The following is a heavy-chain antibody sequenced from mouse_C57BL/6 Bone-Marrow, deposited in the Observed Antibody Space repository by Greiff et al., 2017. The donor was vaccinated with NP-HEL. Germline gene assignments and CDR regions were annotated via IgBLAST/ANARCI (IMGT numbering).Heavy chain of an antibody. V-gene: IGHV1-81*01. J-gene: IGHJ3*01. D-gene: IGHD1-1*01. Sequence: VQLQESGAELARPGASVKLSCKASGYTFTSYGISWVKQRTGQGLEWIGEIYPRSGNTYYNEKFKGKATLTADKSSSTAYMELRSLTSEDSAVYFCARGYYGSSSWFAYWGQGTLVTVSA. CDR2: IYPRSGNT. CDR1: GYTFTSYG. CDR3: ARGYYGSSSWFAY.